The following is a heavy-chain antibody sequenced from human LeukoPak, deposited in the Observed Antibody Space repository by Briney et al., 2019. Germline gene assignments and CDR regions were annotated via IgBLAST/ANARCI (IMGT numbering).Heavy chain of an antibody. CDR3: ARAPYYYYMDV. CDR2: IKQDGSEK. J-gene: IGHJ6*03. V-gene: IGHV3-7*01. CDR1: GFTFSSYW. Sequence: GGSLRLSCAAPGFTFSSYWMSWVRQAPGKGLEWVANIKQDGSEKYYVDSVKGRFTISRDNAKNSLYLQMNSLRAEDTAVYYCARAPYYYYMDVWGKGTTVTVSS.